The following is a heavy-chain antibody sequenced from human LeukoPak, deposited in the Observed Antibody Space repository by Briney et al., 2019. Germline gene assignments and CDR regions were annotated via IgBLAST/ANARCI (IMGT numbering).Heavy chain of an antibody. V-gene: IGHV4-34*01. CDR3: ARGYCSGGSCSNYYYGMDV. J-gene: IGHJ6*02. D-gene: IGHD2-15*01. CDR2: INHSGST. CDR1: GGSFSGYY. Sequence: SETLSLTCAAYGGSFSGYYWSWIRQPPGKGLEWIGEINHSGSTNYNPSLKSRVTISVDTSKNQFSLKLSSVTAADTAVYYCARGYCSGGSCSNYYYGMDVWGQGTTVTVSS.